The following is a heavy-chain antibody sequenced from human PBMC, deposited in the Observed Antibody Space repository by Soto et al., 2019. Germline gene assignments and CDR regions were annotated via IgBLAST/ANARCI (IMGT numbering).Heavy chain of an antibody. CDR1: GGSIRSYC. V-gene: IGHV4-59*03. Sequence: QVQLQESGPGLLKPSETLSLTCTVSGGSIRSYCWTWIRQPPGEGLEWIGCICNSGSTNYNPSLKSRVTISVATQMNQFSRQLSSVTVADTAVYYCAGGVSIVVDTRRLMDVWGKGTTVTVSS. CDR2: ICNSGST. D-gene: IGHD3-22*01. CDR3: AGGVSIVVDTRRLMDV. J-gene: IGHJ6*03.